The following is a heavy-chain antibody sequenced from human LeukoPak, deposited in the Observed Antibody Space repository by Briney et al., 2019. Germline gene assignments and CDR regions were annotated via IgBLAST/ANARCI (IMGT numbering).Heavy chain of an antibody. J-gene: IGHJ4*02. V-gene: IGHV3-30*02. CDR1: GFTFSSYG. D-gene: IGHD5-18*01. CDR3: AKILRGYSYGYYFDY. Sequence: GGSLGLSCAASGFTFSSYGMHWVRQAPGKGLEWVAFIRYDGSNKYYGDSVKGRFTISRDNSKNTLYLQMNSLRAEDTAVYHCAKILRGYSYGYYFDYWGQGTLVTVSS. CDR2: IRYDGSNK.